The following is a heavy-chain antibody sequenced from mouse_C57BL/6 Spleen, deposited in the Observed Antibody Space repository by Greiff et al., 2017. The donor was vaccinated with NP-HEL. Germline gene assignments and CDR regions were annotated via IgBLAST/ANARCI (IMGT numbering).Heavy chain of an antibody. V-gene: IGHV1-66*01. CDR2: IYPGSGNT. D-gene: IGHD2-12*01. CDR1: GYSFTSYN. Sequence: QFHVKQSGPELVKPGASVKISCKASGYSFTSYNIHWVKQRPGQGLEWIGWIYPGSGNTTYIEKFKGKATLMSDKSSSTAYMQHIKLTSEDSEVYYGASSGRRLQRDWFDYWGQGTTLTVSS. CDR3: ASSGRRLQRDWFDY. J-gene: IGHJ2*01.